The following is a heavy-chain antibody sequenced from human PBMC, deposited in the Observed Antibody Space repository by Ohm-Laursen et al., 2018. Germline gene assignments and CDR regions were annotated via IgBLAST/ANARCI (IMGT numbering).Heavy chain of an antibody. J-gene: IGHJ4*02. D-gene: IGHD3-16*01. CDR3: ARDLYADYLDS. CDR2: MYATGSS. V-gene: IGHV4-4*07. CDR1: GDSINNYY. Sequence: TLSLTCTVSGDSINNYYWSWIRQPAGKGLEWIGRMYATGSSNYNPSLNSRVTISVDTSKNQFSLKLSSVTAADTAVYYCARDLYADYLDSWGQGTLVTVSS.